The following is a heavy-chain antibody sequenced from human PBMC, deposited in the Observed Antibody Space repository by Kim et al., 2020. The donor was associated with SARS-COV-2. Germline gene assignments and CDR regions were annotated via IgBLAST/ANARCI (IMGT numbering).Heavy chain of an antibody. D-gene: IGHD1-1*01. V-gene: IGHV1-24*01. J-gene: IGHJ4*02. CDR2: ET. Sequence: ETIYGQKFQGRVTMTEDTSTDTAYMELSSLRSEDTAVYYCATSLWNVFPDYWGQGTLVTVSS. CDR3: ATSLWNVFPDY.